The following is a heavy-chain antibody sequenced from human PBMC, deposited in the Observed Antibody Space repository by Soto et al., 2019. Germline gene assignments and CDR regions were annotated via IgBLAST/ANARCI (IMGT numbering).Heavy chain of an antibody. D-gene: IGHD2-2*01. CDR2: IYYSGST. Sequence: PSETLSLTCTVSGGSISSGDYYWSWIRQPPGKGLEWIGEIYYSGSTYYNPSLKSRVTISVDTSKNQFSLKLSSVTAADTAVYYCARREYQLLGGWFDPWGQGTLVTVSS. CDR3: ARREYQLLGGWFDP. CDR1: GGSISSGDYY. V-gene: IGHV4-30-4*01. J-gene: IGHJ5*02.